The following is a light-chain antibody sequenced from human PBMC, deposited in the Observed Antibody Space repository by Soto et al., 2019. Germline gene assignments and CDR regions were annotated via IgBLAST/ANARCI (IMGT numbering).Light chain of an antibody. CDR1: QSISSW. CDR2: KAS. Sequence: DIQMTQSPSTLSASVGDRVTITCRASQSISSWLAWYQQKPGKAPKLLIYKASSLESGVPSRFSGSGSGTEFTLTISGLQPDDFATYYCQQYNSWWTFGQGTKLEIK. V-gene: IGKV1-5*03. CDR3: QQYNSWWT. J-gene: IGKJ2*02.